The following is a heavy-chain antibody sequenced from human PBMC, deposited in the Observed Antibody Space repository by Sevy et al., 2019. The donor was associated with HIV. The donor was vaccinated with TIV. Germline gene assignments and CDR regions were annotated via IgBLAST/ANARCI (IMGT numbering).Heavy chain of an antibody. V-gene: IGHV3-23*01. CDR1: GFTFSAYA. CDR3: ATLRGGLYGSGYFQN. D-gene: IGHD3-10*01. Sequence: GESLKISCAASGFTFSAYAMSWVRQAPGKGLEWVSCISSSGGSTYYADSVKGRFSISRDTSKNTLYLQMNSLRAEDTAVYYCATLRGGLYGSGYFQNWGQGTQVTVSS. CDR2: ISSSGGST. J-gene: IGHJ1*01.